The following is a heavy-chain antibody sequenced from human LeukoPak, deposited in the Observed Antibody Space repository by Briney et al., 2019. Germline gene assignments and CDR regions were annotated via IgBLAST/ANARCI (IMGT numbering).Heavy chain of an antibody. CDR1: GGSISSSSYY. CDR3: ARHTIVVVPAAIGARWFDP. J-gene: IGHJ5*02. V-gene: IGHV4-39*01. D-gene: IGHD2-2*02. CDR2: IYYSGST. Sequence: SETLSLTCTVSGGSISSSSYYWGWIRQPPGRGLEWIGSIYYSGSTYYNPSLKSRVTISVDTSKNQFSLKLSSVTAADTAVYYCARHTIVVVPAAIGARWFDPWGQGTLVTVSS.